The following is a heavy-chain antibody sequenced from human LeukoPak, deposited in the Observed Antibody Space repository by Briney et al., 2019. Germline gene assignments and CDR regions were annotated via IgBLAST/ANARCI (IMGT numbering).Heavy chain of an antibody. CDR1: GFTFSNYW. Sequence: GGSLRLSCAASGFTFSNYWMTWVRQAPGKGPGWVASIKQDGGEKYHVDSVRGRFTVSRDNPKNSLYLQMNSLRGEDTAVYYCATGINSGYWGQGTLVTVSS. CDR2: IKQDGGEK. D-gene: IGHD3-10*01. V-gene: IGHV3-7*01. J-gene: IGHJ4*02. CDR3: ATGINSGY.